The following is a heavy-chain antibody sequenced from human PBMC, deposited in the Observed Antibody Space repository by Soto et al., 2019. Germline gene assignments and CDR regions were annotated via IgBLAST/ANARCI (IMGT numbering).Heavy chain of an antibody. CDR1: GYTFSTNG. D-gene: IGHD3-10*01. CDR3: ARLQLLPNPAADF. J-gene: IGHJ4*02. Sequence: ASVKVSCKASGYTFSTNGIIWVRQAPGQHLEWLGWISARNGDTKYAQGFQGRVTLTTDAATSTAYMELMTLRSDDTAVYFCARLQLLPNPAADFWGQGTLVTVSS. V-gene: IGHV1-18*04. CDR2: ISARNGDT.